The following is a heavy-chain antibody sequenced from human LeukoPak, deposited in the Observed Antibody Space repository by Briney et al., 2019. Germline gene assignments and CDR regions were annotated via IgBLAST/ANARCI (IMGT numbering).Heavy chain of an antibody. CDR2: IHTSGIT. CDR1: GGSISSDTYH. J-gene: IGHJ4*02. D-gene: IGHD3-9*01. CDR3: ARAQYDFLTGYYNAFDY. Sequence: TLSLTCTVSGGSISSDTYHWSWIRQPAGKGLEWIGRIHTSGITNCTPSLKSRATISADTSRNQFSLKLTSMTAADPAIYYCARAQYDFLTGYYNAFDYWGQGNMVTVAS. V-gene: IGHV4-61*02.